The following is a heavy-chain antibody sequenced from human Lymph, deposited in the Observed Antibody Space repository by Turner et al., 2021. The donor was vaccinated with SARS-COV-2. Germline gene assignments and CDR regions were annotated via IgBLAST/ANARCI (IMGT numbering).Heavy chain of an antibody. CDR1: GFTFSSYS. D-gene: IGHD2-21*02. CDR3: ARGPPDFPYYFDY. Sequence: EVQLVESGGGLVKPGGSLRLSCEASGFTFSSYSMNWVRQAPWKGLEWVSSITFTSNYIYFADSVKGRFTISRDNAKNSLYLQMNSLRAEDTAVYYCARGPPDFPYYFDYWGQGTLVTVSS. J-gene: IGHJ4*02. V-gene: IGHV3-21*01. CDR2: ITFTSNYI.